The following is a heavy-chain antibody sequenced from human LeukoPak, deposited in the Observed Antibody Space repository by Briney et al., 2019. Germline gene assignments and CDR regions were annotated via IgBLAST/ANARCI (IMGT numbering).Heavy chain of an antibody. V-gene: IGHV3-66*01. CDR1: GFTVSSNY. Sequence: GGSLRLSCAASGFTVSSNYMSWVRQAPGKGLEWVSVIYSGGSTYYADSVKGRFTISRDNSKNTLYLQMNSLRAEDTAVYYCAGDGGKVRGVNRYYYYGMDVWGQGTTVAVSS. CDR2: IYSGGST. CDR3: AGDGGKVRGVNRYYYYGMDV. D-gene: IGHD3-10*01. J-gene: IGHJ6*02.